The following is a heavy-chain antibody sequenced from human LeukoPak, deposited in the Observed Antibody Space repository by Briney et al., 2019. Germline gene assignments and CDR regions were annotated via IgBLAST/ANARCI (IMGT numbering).Heavy chain of an antibody. CDR3: ARDEYYYDSSGYDRYFDY. J-gene: IGHJ4*02. CDR2: ISYDGSNK. V-gene: IGHV3-30*04. CDR1: GLTFSSYA. Sequence: GGSLRLSCAASGLTFSSYAMHWVRQAPGKGLERVAVISYDGSNKYYADSVKGRFTISRDNAKNSLYLQMNSLRAEDTAVYYCARDEYYYDSSGYDRYFDYWGQGTLVTVSS. D-gene: IGHD3-22*01.